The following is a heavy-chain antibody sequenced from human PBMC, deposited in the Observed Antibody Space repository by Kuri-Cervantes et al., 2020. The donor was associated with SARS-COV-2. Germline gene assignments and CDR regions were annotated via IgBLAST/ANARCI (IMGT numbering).Heavy chain of an antibody. CDR2: INHSGST. Sequence: SQTLSLTCAVYGGSFRGYYWSWIRQPPGTGLEWIGDINHSGSTNYNPSLKSRVTISLDTSKSQFSLRLTSVTAADTALYYCAGARLSNYYYYYGMDVWGQGTTVVVSS. J-gene: IGHJ6*02. CDR1: GGSFRGYY. V-gene: IGHV4-34*01. CDR3: AGARLSNYYYYYGMDV.